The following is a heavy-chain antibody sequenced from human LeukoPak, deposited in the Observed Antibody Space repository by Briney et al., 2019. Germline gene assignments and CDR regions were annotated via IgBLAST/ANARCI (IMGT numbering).Heavy chain of an antibody. CDR1: GGSFSGYY. D-gene: IGHD6-19*01. CDR2: INHSGST. J-gene: IGHJ4*02. V-gene: IGHV4-34*01. Sequence: PSETLSLTCAVYGGSFSGYYWSWIRQPPGKGLEWIGEINHSGSTNYNPSLKSRVTISVDTSKNQFSLKLSSVTAADTAVYYCARHSSQWPVLRGRGNFDYWGQGTLVTVSS. CDR3: ARHSSQWPVLRGRGNFDY.